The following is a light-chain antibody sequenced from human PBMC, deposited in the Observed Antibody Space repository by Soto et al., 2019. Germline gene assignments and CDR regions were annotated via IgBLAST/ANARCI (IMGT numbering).Light chain of an antibody. CDR2: DVT. V-gene: IGLV2-11*01. CDR3: CSYAGSYSYV. Sequence: QSALTQPRSVSGSPGQSVAISCTGTSSDVGGYNYVSWYQQHPGKAPKLMIYDVTKRPSGVPDRFSAPKSGNTASLTISGLQADDEADYYCCSYAGSYSYVFGTGTKV. CDR1: SSDVGGYNY. J-gene: IGLJ1*01.